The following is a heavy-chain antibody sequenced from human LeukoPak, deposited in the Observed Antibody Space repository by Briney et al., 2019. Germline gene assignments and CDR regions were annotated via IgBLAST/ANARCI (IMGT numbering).Heavy chain of an antibody. Sequence: GGSLRLSCAASGFTFSDYYMSWIRQAPGKGLEWVSYISSSGSTIYYADSVKGRFTISRDNAKNSLYLQMNSLRAEDTAVYYCASIASPDDFWSGYQAEYFQHWGQGTLVTVSS. CDR3: ASIASPDDFWSGYQAEYFQH. J-gene: IGHJ1*01. CDR1: GFTFSDYY. V-gene: IGHV3-11*04. D-gene: IGHD3-3*01. CDR2: ISSSGSTI.